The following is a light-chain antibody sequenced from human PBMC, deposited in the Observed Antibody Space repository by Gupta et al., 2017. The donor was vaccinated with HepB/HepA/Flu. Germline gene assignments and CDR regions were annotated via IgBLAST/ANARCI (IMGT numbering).Light chain of an antibody. CDR3: KQMSQAPRT. Sequence: DIVMTQTPLSLSVTPGQPASISCKSSESLLDSNGKTYLYWYLQEAGQPPQLLIYEVSNRGSGVPDRFSGRGSGTDLTLKISRVEAEDVGTYYCKQMSQAPRTFGQGTKVEI. CDR1: ESLLDSNGKTY. CDR2: EVS. J-gene: IGKJ1*01. V-gene: IGKV2D-29*01.